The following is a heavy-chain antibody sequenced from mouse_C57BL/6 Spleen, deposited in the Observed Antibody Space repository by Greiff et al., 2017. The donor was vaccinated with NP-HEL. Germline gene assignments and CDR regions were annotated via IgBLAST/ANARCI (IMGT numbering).Heavy chain of an antibody. CDR1: GFSLTSYG. Sequence: QVQLQQSGPGLVAPSQSLSITCPVSGFSLTSYGVHWVRQPPGKGLEWLVVIRSDGSTTYNSALKSRLSISKDTSKSQVFLKMNSLQTDDTAMYYCARHTLSLAMDYWGQGTSVTVSS. CDR2: IRSDGST. CDR3: ARHTLSLAMDY. J-gene: IGHJ4*01. V-gene: IGHV2-6-1*01. D-gene: IGHD6-1*01.